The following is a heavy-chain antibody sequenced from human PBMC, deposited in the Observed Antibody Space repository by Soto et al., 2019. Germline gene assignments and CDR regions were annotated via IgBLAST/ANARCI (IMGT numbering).Heavy chain of an antibody. CDR3: ARDRWGLDY. CDR2: ISTYNGDT. J-gene: IGHJ4*02. D-gene: IGHD3-16*01. CDR1: GYTFTSYG. V-gene: IGHV1-18*01. Sequence: QVQLVQSGAEVKKPGASVKVSCKASGYTFTSYGISWVRQAPGQGLEWMAWISTYNGDTNYAQKFQGRVTMTTDTSPNTAYMEMRSLRSDDTAVYSCARDRWGLDYWGQGTLVTVSS.